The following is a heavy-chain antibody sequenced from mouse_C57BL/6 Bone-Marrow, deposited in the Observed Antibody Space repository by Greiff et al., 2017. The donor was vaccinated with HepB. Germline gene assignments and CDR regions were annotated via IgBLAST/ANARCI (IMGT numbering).Heavy chain of an antibody. D-gene: IGHD1-1*01. CDR1: GFSLTSYG. CDR2: IWSGGST. V-gene: IGHV2-2*01. J-gene: IGHJ1*03. CDR3: ARTPITTVVSGYFDV. Sequence: SGFSLTSYGVHWVRQSPGKGLEWLGVIWSGGSTDYNAAFISRLSISKDNSKSQVFFKMNSLQADDTAIYYCARTPITTVVSGYFDVWGTGTTVTVSS.